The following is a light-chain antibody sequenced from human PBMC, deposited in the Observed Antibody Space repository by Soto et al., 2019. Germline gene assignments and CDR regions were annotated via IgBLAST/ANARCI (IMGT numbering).Light chain of an antibody. CDR3: SSYTSSRTYV. J-gene: IGLJ1*01. CDR1: NRVVGTYNF. Sequence: SSLTQPPSLSGSPGQSVTLSRTWTNRVVGTYNFVSCYQQHPGRAPILIIYHVTDRPSGVSNRFSGSKSANTASLTISGLRAEDEADYYCSSYTSSRTYVFGTGTKVTVL. V-gene: IGLV2-14*03. CDR2: HVT.